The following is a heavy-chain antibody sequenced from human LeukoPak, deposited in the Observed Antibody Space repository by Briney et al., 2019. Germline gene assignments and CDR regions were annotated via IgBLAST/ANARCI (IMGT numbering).Heavy chain of an antibody. CDR2: IYYSGST. CDR1: GGSISSGGYY. Sequence: PSETLSLTCTVSGGSISSGGYYWSWIRQHPGKGLEWIGYIYYSGSTYYNPSLKSRVTISVDTSKNQFSLKLSSVPAADTAVYYCAREGASSVYYDYGGQGTLVPVSS. D-gene: IGHD3-22*01. CDR3: AREGASSVYYDY. J-gene: IGHJ4*02. V-gene: IGHV4-31*03.